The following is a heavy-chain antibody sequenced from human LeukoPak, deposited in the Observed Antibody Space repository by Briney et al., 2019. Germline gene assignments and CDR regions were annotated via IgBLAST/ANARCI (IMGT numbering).Heavy chain of an antibody. Sequence: PGGSLRLSCAASGFIFSSYDMTWVRQAPGKGLEWVAVISASGGSTHYADSVKGRFTISRDNSKNTLYLQMNSLRAEDTAVYYCAKDQGNWVGLFDHWGQGILVTVSS. CDR2: ISASGGST. CDR1: GFIFSSYD. V-gene: IGHV3-23*01. CDR3: AKDQGNWVGLFDH. J-gene: IGHJ4*02. D-gene: IGHD1-1*01.